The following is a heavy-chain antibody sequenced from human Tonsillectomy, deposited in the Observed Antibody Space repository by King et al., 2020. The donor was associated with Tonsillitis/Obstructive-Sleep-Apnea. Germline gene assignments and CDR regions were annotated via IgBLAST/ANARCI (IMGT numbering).Heavy chain of an antibody. CDR1: GYTFTSHG. J-gene: IGHJ3*02. Sequence: VQLVESGAEVKKPGASVKVSCKASGYTFTSHGISWVRQAPGQGLEWMGWISTYNAYTNYAQKLQGRVTMTTDTSTSTAYMELRSLRSDDTAVYYCASVTSAHSTFDALDIWGQGTMVTVSS. V-gene: IGHV1-18*01. CDR2: ISTYNAYT. CDR3: ASVTSAHSTFDALDI. D-gene: IGHD6-13*01.